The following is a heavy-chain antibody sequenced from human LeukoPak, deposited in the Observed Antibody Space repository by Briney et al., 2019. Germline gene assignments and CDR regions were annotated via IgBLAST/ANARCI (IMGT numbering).Heavy chain of an antibody. D-gene: IGHD2-2*01. J-gene: IGHJ4*02. Sequence: GGSLRLSCAASGFTFSSYAMHWVRQAPGKGLEWVAVISYDGSNKYYADSVKGRFTISRDNSKNTLYLQMNSLRAEDTAVYYCAREPPVTSCYDYWGQGTLVTVSS. V-gene: IGHV3-30-3*01. CDR3: AREPPVTSCYDY. CDR1: GFTFSSYA. CDR2: ISYDGSNK.